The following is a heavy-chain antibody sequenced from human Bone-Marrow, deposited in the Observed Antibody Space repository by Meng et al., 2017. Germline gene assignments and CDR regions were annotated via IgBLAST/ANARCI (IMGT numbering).Heavy chain of an antibody. CDR3: ARVEGLITMVRGVRPDYYYYGMDV. Sequence: GESLKISCTASGFMFSSYAMHWVRQAPGKGLEWVAVISYDGSNKYYADSVKGRFTISRDNSKNTLYLQMNSLRAEDTAVYYCARVEGLITMVRGVRPDYYYYGMDVWGQGTTVTVSS. D-gene: IGHD3-10*01. J-gene: IGHJ6*02. V-gene: IGHV3-30*04. CDR1: GFMFSSYA. CDR2: ISYDGSNK.